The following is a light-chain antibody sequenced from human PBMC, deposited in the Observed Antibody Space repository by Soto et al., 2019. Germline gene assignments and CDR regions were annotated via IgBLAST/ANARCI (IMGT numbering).Light chain of an antibody. J-gene: IGLJ1*01. CDR3: SSYTTSTTPPYD. CDR2: DVS. Sequence: QSALTQPASVSGSPGQSITISCTGTSSDVGGYNYVSWYQQHPGKAPKLMIYDVSNRPSGVSNRFSGSKSGNTPSLTISGPQAEHDVDDYSSSYTTSTTPPYDLGTGTTLTL. CDR1: SSDVGGYNY. V-gene: IGLV2-14*01.